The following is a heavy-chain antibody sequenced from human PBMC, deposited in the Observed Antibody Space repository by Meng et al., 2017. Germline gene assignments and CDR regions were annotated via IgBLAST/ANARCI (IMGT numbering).Heavy chain of an antibody. CDR2: LNAGNGDT. CDR1: GYTFTSYA. D-gene: IGHD2-15*01. Sequence: HVQRVQAGAQVKETGASVKVSCKASGYTFTSYAMHWVRQAPGQSLEWMGWLNAGNGDTKYSQKFQGRVTITRDSSASTAYMELSSLRSEDTAVYYCARDSCTGGICYRGSFDYWAQGTLVTVSS. J-gene: IGHJ4*02. CDR3: ARDSCTGGICYRGSFDY. V-gene: IGHV1-3*01.